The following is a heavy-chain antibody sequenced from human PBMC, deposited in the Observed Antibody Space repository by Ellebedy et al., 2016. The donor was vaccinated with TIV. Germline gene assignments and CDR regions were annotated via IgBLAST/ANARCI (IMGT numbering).Heavy chain of an antibody. J-gene: IGHJ4*02. D-gene: IGHD4-17*01. CDR3: ARSLRDINEF. V-gene: IGHV3-30*03. Sequence: GESLKISCAASGFTLSNYGMHWVRQAPGKGLEWVAVISTDSNTKYYADSVRGRFTISRDNSKSTAFLQMDSLRSDDAAVYYCARSLRDINEFWGQGTQVTVS. CDR2: ISTDSNTK. CDR1: GFTLSNYG.